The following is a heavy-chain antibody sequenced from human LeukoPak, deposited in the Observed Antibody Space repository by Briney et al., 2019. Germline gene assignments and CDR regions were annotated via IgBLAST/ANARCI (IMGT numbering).Heavy chain of an antibody. Sequence: SLRLSCAASGFMFSTYEMNWVRQAPRNGLEWLSYISYNGRSIYYADSVKGRFTSSRDNAKNSLYLEMNSLRVEDTAVYYCARCTTGRTFGSLREIKRSREIDYWGQGTLVTVSS. D-gene: IGHD1-1*01. CDR3: ARCTTGRTFGSLREIKRSREIDY. V-gene: IGHV3-48*03. CDR1: GFMFSTYE. CDR2: ISYNGRSI. J-gene: IGHJ4*02.